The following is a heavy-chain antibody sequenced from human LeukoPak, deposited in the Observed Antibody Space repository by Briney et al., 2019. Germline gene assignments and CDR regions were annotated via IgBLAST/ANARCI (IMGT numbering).Heavy chain of an antibody. CDR3: ARSAGNVLTYDYSYFDY. V-gene: IGHV3-21*01. D-gene: IGHD3-9*01. Sequence: GGSLRLSCEASGFTFSGYSMNWVRQAPGRGLEWVSSISTSSGYIYYADSLKGRFTISRDNAKNSLYLQMNSLRVEDTAVYYCARSAGNVLTYDYSYFDYWGQGTLVNVAS. CDR2: ISTSSGYI. CDR1: GFTFSGYS. J-gene: IGHJ4*02.